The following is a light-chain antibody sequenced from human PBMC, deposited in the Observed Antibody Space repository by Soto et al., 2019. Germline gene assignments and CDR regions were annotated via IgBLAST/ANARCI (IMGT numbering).Light chain of an antibody. V-gene: IGKV1-5*03. J-gene: IGKJ1*01. CDR3: LQHNSYPWT. Sequence: DIQMTQSPSSLSASVGDRVTITCRASQSIRRFLAWYQQKPGKAPKLLIYQASNLESGVPSRFSGSGSGTEFTLTISSLQPEDFATYYCLQHNSYPWTFGQGTKVDIK. CDR1: QSIRRF. CDR2: QAS.